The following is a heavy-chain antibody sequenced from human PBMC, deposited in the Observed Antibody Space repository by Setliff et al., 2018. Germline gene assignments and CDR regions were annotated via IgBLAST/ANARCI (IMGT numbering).Heavy chain of an antibody. CDR2: VHTKTGNP. V-gene: IGHV7-4-1*01. J-gene: IGHJ6*03. Sequence: ASVKVSCKATGYTFTNYAVNWVRQAPGQGLEWMGWVHTKTGNPTYAQGFTGRFVFSLDTSVSTAYLQIYSLKAEDTAVYYCARASRFGTAIYKGDYYMDVWGNGTTVTVSS. CDR3: ARASRFGTAIYKGDYYMDV. D-gene: IGHD2-21*02. CDR1: GYTFTNYA.